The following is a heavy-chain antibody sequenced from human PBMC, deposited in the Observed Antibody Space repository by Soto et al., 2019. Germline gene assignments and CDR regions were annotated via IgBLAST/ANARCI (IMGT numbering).Heavy chain of an antibody. V-gene: IGHV4-61*01. CDR3: ARQGRVLYSGHWNYFDY. CDR1: GGSGTSGNYY. Sequence: PSENLSLTCTFSGGSGTSGNYYWSWVPQPPGKGLGGIGYFYYTGSINYNPSLKSRVTIFIDAPKNPFYLTLDSVTAADTAVYYCARQGRVLYSGHWNYFDYWSQGTQVTVSS. CDR2: FYYTGSI. D-gene: IGHD5-12*01. J-gene: IGHJ4*02.